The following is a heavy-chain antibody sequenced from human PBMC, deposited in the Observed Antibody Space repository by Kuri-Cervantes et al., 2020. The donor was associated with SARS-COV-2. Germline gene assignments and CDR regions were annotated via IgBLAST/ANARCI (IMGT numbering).Heavy chain of an antibody. D-gene: IGHD1-20*01. CDR2: ISSSSSTI. CDR3: ARAPYNWNHNLGAFDI. CDR1: GFTFSSYS. J-gene: IGHJ3*02. Sequence: GGSLRLSCAASGFTFSSYSMNWVRQAPGKGLEWVSYISSSSSTIYYADSVKGRFTISRDNAKNSLYLQMISLRAGDTAVYYCARAPYNWNHNLGAFDIWGQGTMVTVSS. V-gene: IGHV3-48*01.